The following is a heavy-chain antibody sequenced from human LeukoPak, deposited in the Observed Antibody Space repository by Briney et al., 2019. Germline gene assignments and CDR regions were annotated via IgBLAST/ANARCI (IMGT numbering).Heavy chain of an antibody. D-gene: IGHD6-13*01. V-gene: IGHV1-2*02. CDR3: ARPLTAAGTSYYYYGMDV. J-gene: IGHJ6*02. CDR2: INPNSGGT. CDR1: GYTFTGYY. Sequence: ASVKVSCKASGYTFTGYYMHWVRQAPGQGLEWMGWINPNSGGTNYAQKFQGRVTMTRDTSISTAYMELSRLRSDDTAVYYCARPLTAAGTSYYYYGMDVWGQGTTVTVS.